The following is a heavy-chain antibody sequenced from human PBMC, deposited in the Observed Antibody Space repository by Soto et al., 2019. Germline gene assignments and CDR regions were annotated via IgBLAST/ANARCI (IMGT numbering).Heavy chain of an antibody. V-gene: IGHV1-2*02. Sequence: ASVKVSCKASGYTFIGYYIHWVRQAPGQGLEWMGGINPNSGASNYAQKFQGRVTMTRDTSISTAYMELSRLRSDDTAVYYCARYCSSTSCQFDPWGQGTLVTVSS. J-gene: IGHJ5*02. CDR1: GYTFIGYY. CDR2: INPNSGAS. D-gene: IGHD2-2*01. CDR3: ARYCSSTSCQFDP.